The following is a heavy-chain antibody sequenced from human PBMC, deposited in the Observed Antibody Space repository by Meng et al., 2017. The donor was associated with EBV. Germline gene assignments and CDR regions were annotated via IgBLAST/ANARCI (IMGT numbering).Heavy chain of an antibody. CDR3: AGSYGGVLNY. V-gene: IGHV4-34*01. Sequence: VQIQQGGPGLFKPSETLSLTCAVYCGSFSGYYWSWIRQPPGKGLEWIGEINHSGSTNYNPSLKSRVTISVDTSKNQFSLKLSSVTAADTAVYYCAGSYGGVLNYWGQGTLVTVSS. D-gene: IGHD4-23*01. CDR1: CGSFSGYY. J-gene: IGHJ4*02. CDR2: INHSGST.